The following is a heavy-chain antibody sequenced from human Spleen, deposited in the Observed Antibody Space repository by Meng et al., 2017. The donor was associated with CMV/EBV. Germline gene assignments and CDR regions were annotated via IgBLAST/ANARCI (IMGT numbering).Heavy chain of an antibody. V-gene: IGHV3-48*04. CDR2: ITSSSSTI. J-gene: IGHJ4*02. Sequence: GGSLRLSCAASGFTFSSYNMNWVRQAPGKGLEWVSYITSSSSTIYYAHSVKGRFTISRDNAKNSLYLQMNSLRAEDTAVYYCARDSRPWAMVVTAADYWGQETLVTVSS. D-gene: IGHD4-23*01. CDR1: GFTFSSYN. CDR3: ARDSRPWAMVVTAADY.